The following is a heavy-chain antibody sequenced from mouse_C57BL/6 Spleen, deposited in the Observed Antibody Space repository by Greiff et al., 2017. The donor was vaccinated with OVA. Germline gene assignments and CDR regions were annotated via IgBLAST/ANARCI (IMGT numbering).Heavy chain of an antibody. CDR3: ARDSNYGGGVDY. J-gene: IGHJ2*01. D-gene: IGHD2-5*01. V-gene: IGHV1-52*01. CDR2: IDPSDSET. CDR1: GYTFTSYW. Sequence: VQLQQPGAELVRPGSSVKLSCKASGYTFTSYWMHWVKQRPIQGLEWIGNIDPSDSETHYNQKFKDKATLTVDKSSSTAYMQLSSLTSEDSAVYYCARDSNYGGGVDYWGQGTTLTVSS.